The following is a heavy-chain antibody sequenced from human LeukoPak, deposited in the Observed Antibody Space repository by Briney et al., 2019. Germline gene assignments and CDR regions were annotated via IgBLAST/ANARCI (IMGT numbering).Heavy chain of an antibody. CDR3: AKGPGSSSWYYYFDY. CDR2: ISYDGSNK. J-gene: IGHJ4*02. CDR1: GFTFSSYG. Sequence: PGGSLRLSCAASGFTFSSYGMHWVRQAPGKGLVWVAVISYDGSNKYYADSVKGRFTISRDNSKNTLYLQMNSLRAEDTAVYYCAKGPGSSSWYYYFDYWGQGTLVTVSS. D-gene: IGHD6-13*01. V-gene: IGHV3-30*18.